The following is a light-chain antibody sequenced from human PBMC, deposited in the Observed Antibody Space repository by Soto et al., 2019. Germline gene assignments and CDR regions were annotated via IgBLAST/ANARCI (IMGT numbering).Light chain of an antibody. CDR2: DDN. Sequence: NFMLTQPPSVSESPGKTVTISCTGSSGSIASNYVHWYRQRPGSAPTTVIYDDNRRPSGVPDRFSGSKSGTSASLAISGLQSEDEADYYCAAWDDSLNGWVFGGGTKLTVL. CDR3: AAWDDSLNGWV. J-gene: IGLJ3*02. CDR1: SGSIASNY. V-gene: IGLV6-57*02.